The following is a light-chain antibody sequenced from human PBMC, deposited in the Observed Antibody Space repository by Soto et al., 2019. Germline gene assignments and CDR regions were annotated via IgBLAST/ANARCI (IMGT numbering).Light chain of an antibody. Sequence: SQMTQSPSTLSASIGDRVTITCRASETINHWLAWYQHKPGKAPKLLIYDASSLESGVPSRFSGGASGTEFTLTISSLQPDDFATYYCQEYTSYSSTFGQGTKVEI. V-gene: IGKV1-5*01. CDR2: DAS. CDR3: QEYTSYSST. J-gene: IGKJ1*01. CDR1: ETINHW.